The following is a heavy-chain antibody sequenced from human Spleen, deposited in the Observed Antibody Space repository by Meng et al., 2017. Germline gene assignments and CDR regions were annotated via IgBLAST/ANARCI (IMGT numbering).Heavy chain of an antibody. V-gene: IGHV5-51*01. CDR2: IYPGDSDT. D-gene: IGHD6-19*01. Sequence: KVSCKGSGYSFTSYWIAWVRQMPGKGLEWMGIIYPGDSDTRYSPSFQGQVTISADKSISTAYLQWSSLKASDTAMYYCARRHSGGLYHFDYWGQGALVTVSS. CDR1: GYSFTSYW. J-gene: IGHJ4*02. CDR3: ARRHSGGLYHFDY.